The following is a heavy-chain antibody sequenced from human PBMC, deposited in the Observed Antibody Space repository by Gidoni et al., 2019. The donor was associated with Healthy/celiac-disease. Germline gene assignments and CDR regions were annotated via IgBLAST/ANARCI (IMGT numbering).Heavy chain of an antibody. V-gene: IGHV1-69*01. CDR2: IIHIFGTA. J-gene: IGHJ3*02. CDR1: GGTFSSYA. Sequence: QVQLVQSGADVKKPGSSVKVSCKASGGTFSSYAISWVRQAPGQGLEWMGGIIHIFGTANYAQKFQGRVTITADESTSTAYMELSSLRSEDTAVYYCAGPAMDILTGYPIGAFDIWGQGTMVTVSS. D-gene: IGHD3-9*01. CDR3: AGPAMDILTGYPIGAFDI.